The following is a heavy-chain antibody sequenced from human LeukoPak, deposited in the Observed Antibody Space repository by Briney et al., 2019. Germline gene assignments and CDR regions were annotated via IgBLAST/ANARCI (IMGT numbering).Heavy chain of an antibody. V-gene: IGHV3-30*04. J-gene: IGHJ4*02. D-gene: IGHD5-12*01. CDR2: ISYDGVNK. Sequence: GGSLRLSCAASGFTFSSYSMHWVRQAPGKGLNWVAFISYDGVNKYADSVKGRFTISRDNAKDSLYLQMNSLRAEDTAVYYCARDPGSGYEEHFDYWGQGTLVTVSS. CDR1: GFTFSSYS. CDR3: ARDPGSGYEEHFDY.